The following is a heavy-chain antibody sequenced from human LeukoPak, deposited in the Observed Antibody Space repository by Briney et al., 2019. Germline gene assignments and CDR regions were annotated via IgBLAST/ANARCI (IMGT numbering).Heavy chain of an antibody. J-gene: IGHJ4*02. Sequence: SETLSLTCTVSGGSISSSSYYWGWIRQPAGKGLEWIGRIYTSGSTNYNPSLKSRVTMSVDTSKNQFSLKLSSVTAADTAVYYCARDIGPSSTSGSKQFDYWGQGTLVTVSS. D-gene: IGHD2-2*01. CDR3: ARDIGPSSTSGSKQFDY. V-gene: IGHV4-61*02. CDR1: GGSISSSSYY. CDR2: IYTSGST.